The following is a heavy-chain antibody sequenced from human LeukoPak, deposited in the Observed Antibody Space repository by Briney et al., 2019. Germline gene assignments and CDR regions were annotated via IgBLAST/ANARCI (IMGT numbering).Heavy chain of an antibody. V-gene: IGHV1-69*05. CDR1: GGTFSSYA. CDR2: IIPIFGTA. D-gene: IGHD5-18*01. Sequence: ASVKVSCKASGGTFSSYAISWVRQAPGQGLEWMGGIIPIFGTANYAQKFQGRVTMTRDTSTSTVYMELSSLRSEDTAVYYCARDSDNTAMNCCDYWGQGTLVTVSS. CDR3: ARDSDNTAMNCCDY. J-gene: IGHJ4*02.